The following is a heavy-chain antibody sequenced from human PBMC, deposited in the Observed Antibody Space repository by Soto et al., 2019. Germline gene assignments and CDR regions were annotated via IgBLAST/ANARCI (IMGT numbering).Heavy chain of an antibody. CDR1: GFTFSSYA. J-gene: IGHJ6*02. V-gene: IGHV3-23*01. Sequence: EVQLLESGGGLVQPGGSLRLSCAASGFTFSSYAMSWVRQAPGKGLEWVSAISGSGGSTYYADSVKGRFTISRDNSKNSLYLHMNSLRAEDTAVYYCAKVLGYCISTSCYDYYYYGMDVWGQGTTVTVSS. D-gene: IGHD2-2*01. CDR3: AKVLGYCISTSCYDYYYYGMDV. CDR2: ISGSGGST.